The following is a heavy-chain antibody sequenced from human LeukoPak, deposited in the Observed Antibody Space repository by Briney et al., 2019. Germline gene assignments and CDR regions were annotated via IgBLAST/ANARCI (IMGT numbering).Heavy chain of an antibody. J-gene: IGHJ4*02. CDR3: ARAPQGVAAANYFDY. D-gene: IGHD2-15*01. Sequence: SETPSLTCTVSGGSISSYYWSWTRQPAGKGLEWIGRIYTSGSTNYNPSLKSRVTMSVDTSKNQFSLKLSSVTAADTAVYYCARAPQGVAAANYFDYWGQRALVTVSS. CDR2: IYTSGST. V-gene: IGHV4-4*07. CDR1: GGSISSYY.